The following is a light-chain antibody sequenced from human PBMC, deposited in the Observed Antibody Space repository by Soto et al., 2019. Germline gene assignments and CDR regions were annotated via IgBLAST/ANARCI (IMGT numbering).Light chain of an antibody. CDR3: QQYGSSYT. Sequence: EIVLTQSPGTLSLSPGERATLSCRASQSVSSSYLAWYQQKPGQAPRLLIYVASSRATGIPDRFSGSWSGTDFTLTISRLETEDFAVYYCQQYGSSYTFGQGNKREI. V-gene: IGKV3-20*01. CDR2: VAS. CDR1: QSVSSSY. J-gene: IGKJ2*01.